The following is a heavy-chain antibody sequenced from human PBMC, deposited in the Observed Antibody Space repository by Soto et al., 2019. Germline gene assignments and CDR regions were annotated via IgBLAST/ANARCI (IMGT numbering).Heavy chain of an antibody. CDR1: GGSISSSSYY. D-gene: IGHD2-8*01. Sequence: SETLSLTCTVSGGSISSSSYYWGWIRQPPGKGLEWIGEINHSGSTNYNPSLKSRVTISVDTSKNQFSLKLSSVTAADTAVYYCASALGYCTNGVCYDDDYWGQGTLVTVSS. J-gene: IGHJ4*02. V-gene: IGHV4-39*07. CDR3: ASALGYCTNGVCYDDDY. CDR2: INHSGST.